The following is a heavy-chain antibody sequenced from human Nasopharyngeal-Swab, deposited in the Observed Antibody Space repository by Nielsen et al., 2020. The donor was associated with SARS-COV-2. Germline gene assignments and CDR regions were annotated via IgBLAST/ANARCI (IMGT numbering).Heavy chain of an antibody. D-gene: IGHD6-19*01. V-gene: IGHV1-46*01. CDR3: VRDQGAGVAVAGCLDY. CDR1: GYTFTNYY. Sequence: ASVKVSCKASGYTFTNYYMHWVRQAPGQGLEWMGIISPSGDATGYAQQFQGRVAMTRDTSTNTVYMELSSLRSEDTAVYYCVRDQGAGVAVAGCLDYWGQGTLVTVSS. J-gene: IGHJ4*02. CDR2: ISPSGDAT.